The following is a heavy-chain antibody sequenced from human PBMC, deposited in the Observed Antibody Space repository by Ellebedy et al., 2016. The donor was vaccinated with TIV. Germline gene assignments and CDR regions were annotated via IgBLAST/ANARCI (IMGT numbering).Heavy chain of an antibody. CDR1: GFTFSSHG. CDR3: ARDMNGDSYFDS. Sequence: GESLKISCAASGFTFSSHGMHWVRQAPGKGLEWVAAIWYDGRNKFYVDSVKGRFTISRDNSKNTLYLQMNSLRAEDTAVYYCARDMNGDSYFDSWGQGTLVTVSS. V-gene: IGHV3-33*01. CDR2: IWYDGRNK. J-gene: IGHJ4*02. D-gene: IGHD4-17*01.